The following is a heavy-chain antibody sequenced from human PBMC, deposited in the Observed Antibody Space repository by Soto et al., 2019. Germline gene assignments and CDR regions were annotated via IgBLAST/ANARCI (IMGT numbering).Heavy chain of an antibody. CDR2: TIPMLGTS. J-gene: IGHJ4*02. V-gene: IGHV1-69*08. CDR1: GDTFNFYT. Sequence: QVQLGQSGAELKKPGSSVRVSCKASGDTFNFYTINWVRQAPGRGLEWMGRTIPMLGTSNYALKFQGRLTISAYKSTSTAYMALNSLRTEDTAMYYCATSYSSGSQAFDFWGQGALVTVSS. D-gene: IGHD3-10*01. CDR3: ATSYSSGSQAFDF.